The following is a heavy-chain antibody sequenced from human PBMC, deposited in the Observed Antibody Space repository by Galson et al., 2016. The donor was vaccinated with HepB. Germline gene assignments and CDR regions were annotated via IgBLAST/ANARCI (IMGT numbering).Heavy chain of an antibody. D-gene: IGHD2/OR15-2a*01. V-gene: IGHV4-61*02. Sequence: TLSLTCTVSGGLINSGSYHWTWLRQPAGKGLEWVGRISASGSTNYNPSLRSRVTISLDTSKNQFALKLSSVTAADTAAYYGAGGIVIPPYARRSEWFDPWGQGTLVIVSS. J-gene: IGHJ5*02. CDR1: GGLINSGSYH. CDR2: ISASGST. CDR3: AGGIVIPPYARRSEWFDP.